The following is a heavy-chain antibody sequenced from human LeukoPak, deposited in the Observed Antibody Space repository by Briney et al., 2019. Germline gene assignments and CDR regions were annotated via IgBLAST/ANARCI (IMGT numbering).Heavy chain of an antibody. CDR3: ARERWTASGYYFDY. CDR2: IKPDGSER. Sequence: GGSLRLSCAASGFTSSDYYMSWIRQAPGKGLEWVANIKPDGSERRYVDSVKGRFTISRDDAKNSVYLQMNSLRVEDMAVYYCARERWTASGYYFDYWGQGTLVTVSS. D-gene: IGHD6-13*01. J-gene: IGHJ4*02. CDR1: GFTSSDYY. V-gene: IGHV3-7*01.